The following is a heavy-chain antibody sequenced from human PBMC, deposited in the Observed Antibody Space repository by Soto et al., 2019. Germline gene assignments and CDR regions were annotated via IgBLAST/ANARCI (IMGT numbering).Heavy chain of an antibody. CDR1: GFTFSSYA. D-gene: IGHD6-6*01. CDR2: ISGSGGST. Sequence: GSLRLSCAASGFTFSSYAMSWVRQAPGKGLEWVSAISGSGGSTYYADSVKGRFTISRDNSKNTLYLQMNSLRAEDTAVYYCAKEIGSSSPYYYYGMDVWGQGTTATVSS. J-gene: IGHJ6*02. CDR3: AKEIGSSSPYYYYGMDV. V-gene: IGHV3-23*01.